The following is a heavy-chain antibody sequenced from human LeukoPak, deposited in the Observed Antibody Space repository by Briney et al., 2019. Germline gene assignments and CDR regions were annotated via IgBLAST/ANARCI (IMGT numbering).Heavy chain of an antibody. CDR2: FSGGVDTT. J-gene: IGHJ4*02. Sequence: PGGSLRLSCAASGFTSTSYAMCWVRQTPGKGLEWVSTFSGGVDTTYYADSVKGRFTISRDNSKNTLDLQMNSLGAEDTAVYYCAKATLRTCSSARCYYFDNWGQGTLVTVSS. CDR1: GFTSTSYA. CDR3: AKATLRTCSSARCYYFDN. D-gene: IGHD2-15*01. V-gene: IGHV3-23*01.